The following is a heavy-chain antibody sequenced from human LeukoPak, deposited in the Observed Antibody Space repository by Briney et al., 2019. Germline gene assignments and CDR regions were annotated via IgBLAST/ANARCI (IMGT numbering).Heavy chain of an antibody. Sequence: GESLKISSKGSGXSFTSYWISWVRQMPGKGLEWMGRIDPSDSYTNYSPSFQGHVTISADKSISTAYLQWSSLKASDTAMYYCARILDYYDSSGYYQYYFDYWGQGTLVTVSS. CDR2: IDPSDSYT. D-gene: IGHD3-22*01. CDR1: GXSFTSYW. V-gene: IGHV5-10-1*01. J-gene: IGHJ4*02. CDR3: ARILDYYDSSGYYQYYFDY.